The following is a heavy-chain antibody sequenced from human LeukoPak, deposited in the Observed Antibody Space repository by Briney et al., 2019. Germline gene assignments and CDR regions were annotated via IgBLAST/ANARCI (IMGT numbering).Heavy chain of an antibody. Sequence: GEALQISFQASGYSFTNYWIAWVRPVPGKGMEWMGIIYPGDSDTRYSPSFQGQVTISADKSISTAYLQWRSLKASDTAMYYCASLNTAQGSYYGMDVWGQGTTVTVSS. J-gene: IGHJ6*02. CDR1: GYSFTNYW. CDR2: IYPGDSDT. V-gene: IGHV5-51*01. CDR3: ASLNTAQGSYYGMDV.